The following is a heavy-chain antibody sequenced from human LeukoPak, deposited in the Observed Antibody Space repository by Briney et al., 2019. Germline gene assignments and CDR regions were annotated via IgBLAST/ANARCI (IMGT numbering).Heavy chain of an antibody. CDR1: GDSVSSNRAA. D-gene: IGHD4-17*01. CDR3: ARGSDFGDYYLHH. V-gene: IGHV6-1*01. J-gene: IGHJ1*01. Sequence: SHTLSLTCVISGDSVSSNRAAGNGVRQSPSRGLEWLGRTYYRSKWYNNYAVSVKSRITINADTSKNQFSLQLNSLTLEDTAVYSCARGSDFGDYYLHHWGQGTLVTVSS. CDR2: TYYRSKWYN.